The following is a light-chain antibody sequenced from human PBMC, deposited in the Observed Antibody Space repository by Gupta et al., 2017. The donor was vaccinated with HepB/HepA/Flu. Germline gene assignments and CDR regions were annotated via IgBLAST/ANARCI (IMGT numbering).Light chain of an antibody. J-gene: IGLJ2*01. CDR1: SGSIASSY. Sequence: NFMLTQPHSVSESPGKTVTISCTRSSGSIASSYVQWYQQRPGSVPTTVIYEDNQRPSGVPDRFSGSIDSSSNSASLTISGLKTEDEADYYCQSYDRSNVVFGGGTKLTVL. V-gene: IGLV6-57*03. CDR2: EDN. CDR3: QSYDRSNVV.